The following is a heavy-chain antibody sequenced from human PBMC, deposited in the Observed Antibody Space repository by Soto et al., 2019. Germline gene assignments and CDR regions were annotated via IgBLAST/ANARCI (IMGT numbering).Heavy chain of an antibody. J-gene: IGHJ4*02. V-gene: IGHV4-39*01. Sequence: QLQLQESGPGLVKPSETLSLTCTVSGGSISSSSYYWGWIRQPPGKGLEWIGSIYYSGSTYYNPSLKSRVTISVDTAKTQCSLKLSSGTAADTAVYYCAIPWGVGAAPSTRWGQGTLVTVSS. CDR2: IYYSGST. CDR3: AIPWGVGAAPSTR. CDR1: GGSISSSSYY. D-gene: IGHD1-26*01.